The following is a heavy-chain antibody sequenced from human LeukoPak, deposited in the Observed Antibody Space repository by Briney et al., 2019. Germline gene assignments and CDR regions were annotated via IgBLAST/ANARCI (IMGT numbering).Heavy chain of an antibody. D-gene: IGHD6-6*01. CDR3: ARTKLAAPAWFDY. CDR2: INHSGST. CDR1: GGSFSGYY. V-gene: IGHV4-34*01. Sequence: SETLSLTCAVYGGSFSGYYWSWIRQPPGKGLEWIGEINHSGSTNYNPSLKSRVTISVDTSKNQFSLKLSSVTAADTAVYYCARTKLAAPAWFDYWGQGTLVTVSS. J-gene: IGHJ4*02.